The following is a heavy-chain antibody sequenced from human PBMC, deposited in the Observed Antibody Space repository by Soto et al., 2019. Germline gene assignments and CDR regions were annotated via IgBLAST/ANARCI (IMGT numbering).Heavy chain of an antibody. J-gene: IGHJ4*02. Sequence: QVQLVQSGAEVKKPGSSVKVSCKASGGTFSSYAISWVRQAPGQGLEWMGGIIPIFGTANYAQKFQGRVTITADESTSTAYMELSSLRSEDTAVYYCARINFPYDSSRYYNRGDYWGQGTLVTVSS. CDR3: ARINFPYDSSRYYNRGDY. V-gene: IGHV1-69*01. D-gene: IGHD3-22*01. CDR1: GGTFSSYA. CDR2: IIPIFGTA.